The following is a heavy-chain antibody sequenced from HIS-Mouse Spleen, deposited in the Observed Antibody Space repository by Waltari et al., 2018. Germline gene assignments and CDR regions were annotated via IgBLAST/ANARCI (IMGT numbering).Heavy chain of an antibody. J-gene: IGHJ4*02. D-gene: IGHD4-17*01. CDR3: AREPHYGGNSHFDY. Sequence: EVQLVESGGGLVQPGGSLRLSCAASGFTFSSSGMSWVLQAPGKGLEWVANIKQDGSEKYYVDSVKGRFTISRDNAKNSLYLQMNSLRAEDTAVYYCAREPHYGGNSHFDYWGQGTLVTVSS. V-gene: IGHV3-7*01. CDR2: IKQDGSEK. CDR1: GFTFSSSG.